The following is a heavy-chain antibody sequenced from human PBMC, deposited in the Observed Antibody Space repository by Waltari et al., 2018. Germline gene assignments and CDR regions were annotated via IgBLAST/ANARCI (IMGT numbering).Heavy chain of an antibody. CDR1: GGSITSNRHY. V-gene: IGHV4-39*01. CDR2: LSYSGTT. Sequence: QLQLQESGPGLVKPSETLSLTCSVSGGSITSNRHYWGWIRQPPGQGLEWIGTLSYSGTTYIGPSLKSRVTLSRDTSRNQRSLKLGSVTATDTAVYYCAAYIGASVGTAAFDVWGQGTMVNVSS. J-gene: IGHJ3*01. CDR3: AAYIGASVGTAAFDV. D-gene: IGHD5-12*01.